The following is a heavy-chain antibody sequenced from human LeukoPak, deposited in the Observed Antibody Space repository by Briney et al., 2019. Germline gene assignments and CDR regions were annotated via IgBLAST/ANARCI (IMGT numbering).Heavy chain of an antibody. CDR1: GYTFTTYH. CDR3: ARTTSLTASGYDY. CDR2: VNPYSGDR. Sequence: GASVKVPCKTSGYTFTTYHINWVRQATGQGLEWLGWVNPYSGDRGYAQKFQGRLSITSDTSISTAYMELGSLRSDDTAVYFCARTTSLTASGYDYWGQGTLVTVSS. J-gene: IGHJ4*02. D-gene: IGHD4-17*01. V-gene: IGHV1-8*03.